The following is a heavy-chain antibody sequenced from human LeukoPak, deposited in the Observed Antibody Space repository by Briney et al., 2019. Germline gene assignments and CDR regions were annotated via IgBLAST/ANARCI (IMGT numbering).Heavy chain of an antibody. V-gene: IGHV4-59*01. CDR3: ARVGTYYRSLDS. D-gene: IGHD3-10*01. J-gene: IGHJ4*02. CDR2: IYHSGGT. Sequence: SETLSLTCTVSGGSINDASWTWIRKPPGQGLEWIGYIYHSGGTNYNPSLKSRVTISLDTSKNQFSLKLSSATAADTAVYYCARVGTYYRSLDSWGQGTLVTASS. CDR1: GGSINDAS.